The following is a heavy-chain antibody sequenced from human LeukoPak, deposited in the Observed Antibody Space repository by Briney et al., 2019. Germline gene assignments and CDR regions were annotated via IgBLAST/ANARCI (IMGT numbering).Heavy chain of an antibody. CDR1: GGSISSSD. J-gene: IGHJ4*02. Sequence: ETLSLTCAVSGGSISSSDWWSWVRQPPGKGLEWVPAISGSGGSTYYADSVKGRFTISRDNSKNTLYLQMNSLRAEDTAVYYCAKDDSGGYYDAGVDYWGQGALVTVSS. D-gene: IGHD3-22*01. V-gene: IGHV3-23*01. CDR2: ISGSGGST. CDR3: AKDDSGGYYDAGVDY.